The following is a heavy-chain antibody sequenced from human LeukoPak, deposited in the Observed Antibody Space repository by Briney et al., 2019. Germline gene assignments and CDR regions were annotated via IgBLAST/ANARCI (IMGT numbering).Heavy chain of an antibody. D-gene: IGHD1-1*01. CDR2: IYWNDDD. Sequence: ESGSTVVKPTETLTLTCTCSGFSVSSSGLAVGWIRQPPGKALEWLGHIYWNDDDRYSTSLKSRLTITRDTSENQVVLTMTNMDPVDTATYYCAHLTTSAFYYDFWGQGALVTVSS. CDR1: GFSVSSSGLA. J-gene: IGHJ4*02. V-gene: IGHV2-5*01. CDR3: AHLTTSAFYYDF.